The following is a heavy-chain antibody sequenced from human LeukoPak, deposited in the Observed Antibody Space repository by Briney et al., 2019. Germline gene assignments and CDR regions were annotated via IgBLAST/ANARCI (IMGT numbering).Heavy chain of an antibody. D-gene: IGHD1-1*01. J-gene: IGHJ4*02. V-gene: IGHV3-23*01. CDR2: ITGTGGST. Sequence: GGSLRLSCAASGFTFSNYAMGWVRRAPGKGLEWVSLITGTGGSTYHPDSVKGRFTISRDNSKSTLYLRMSSLRADDTAVYYCAKGHQLVQLYFYYWGQGTLVTVSS. CDR3: AKGHQLVQLYFYY. CDR1: GFTFSNYA.